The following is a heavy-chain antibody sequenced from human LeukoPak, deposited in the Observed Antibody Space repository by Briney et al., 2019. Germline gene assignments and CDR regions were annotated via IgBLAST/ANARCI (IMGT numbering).Heavy chain of an antibody. J-gene: IGHJ6*02. Sequence: GGSLRLSCAASGFTFSSYWMSWVRQAPGKGLEWVANIKQDGSKKYYVDSVKGRFTISRDNAKNSLYLQMNSLRAEDTAVYYCARGGLARFGELLMSYYYGMDVWGQGTTVTVSS. V-gene: IGHV3-7*01. D-gene: IGHD3-10*01. CDR2: IKQDGSKK. CDR3: ARGGLARFGELLMSYYYGMDV. CDR1: GFTFSSYW.